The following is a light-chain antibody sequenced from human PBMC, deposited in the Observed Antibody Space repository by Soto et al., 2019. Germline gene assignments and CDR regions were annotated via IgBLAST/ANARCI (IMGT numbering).Light chain of an antibody. CDR2: GDT. CDR1: QDVGSW. V-gene: IGKV3-11*01. CDR3: LHRNNWPPRFT. Sequence: TQSPSTLSASLGDRVTIACRASQDVGSWLAWYQQKPGQAPRLLIYGDTTRAAGIPARFSGSGSGTDFTLTISGLETEDFAVYFCLHRNNWPPRFTFGPGTAVEVK. J-gene: IGKJ3*01.